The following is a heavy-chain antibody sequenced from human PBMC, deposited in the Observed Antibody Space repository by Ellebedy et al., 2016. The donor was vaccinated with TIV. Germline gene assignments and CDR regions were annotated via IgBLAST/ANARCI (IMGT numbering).Heavy chain of an antibody. CDR2: IKQDGSAK. CDR3: AGPHIDP. Sequence: GGSLRLSXAASGFSFSSSWMHWVRQAPGKGLEWVANIKQDGSAKHYLDSVKGRFTISRDNAKKSLYLQMNSLRVEDTAVYYCAGPHIDPWGQGALVTVSS. CDR1: GFSFSSSW. J-gene: IGHJ5*02. V-gene: IGHV3-7*03.